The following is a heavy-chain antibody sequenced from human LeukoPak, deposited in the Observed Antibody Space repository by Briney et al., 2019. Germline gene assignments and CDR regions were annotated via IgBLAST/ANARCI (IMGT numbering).Heavy chain of an antibody. V-gene: IGHV3-23*01. CDR1: GFTFSSYA. CDR3: AKESQPVLLWFGELIGGDYFDY. D-gene: IGHD3-10*01. CDR2: ISGSGGST. J-gene: IGHJ4*02. Sequence: PGGSLRLSCAASGFTFSSYAMSWVRQARGKGLEWVSAISGSGGSTYYADSVKGRFTISRDNSKNTLYLQMNSLRAEDTAVYYCAKESQPVLLWFGELIGGDYFDYWGQGTLVTVSS.